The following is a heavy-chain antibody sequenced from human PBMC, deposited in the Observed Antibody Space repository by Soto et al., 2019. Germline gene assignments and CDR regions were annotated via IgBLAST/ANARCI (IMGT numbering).Heavy chain of an antibody. CDR1: GFTFSSYD. J-gene: IGHJ5*02. CDR2: IGTAGDT. D-gene: IGHD4-17*01. Sequence: GGSLRLSCAASGFTFSSYDMHWVRQATGKGLEWVSAIGTAGDTYYPGSVKGRFTISRENAKNSLYLQMNSLRAGDTAVYYCARGIGGTYGDSYFNWFDPWGQGTLVTVSS. V-gene: IGHV3-13*01. CDR3: ARGIGGTYGDSYFNWFDP.